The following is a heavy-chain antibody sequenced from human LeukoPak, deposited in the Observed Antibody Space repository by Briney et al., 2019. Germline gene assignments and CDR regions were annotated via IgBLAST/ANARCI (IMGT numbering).Heavy chain of an antibody. V-gene: IGHV1-18*01. Sequence: ASVKVSCKASGYTFTSYGISWVRQAPGQGLEWMGWISAYNGNTNYAQKLQGRVTMTTDTSTSTAYMELRSLRSDDTAVYYCARVYDYYESSGYNDYWGQGTLVTVSS. CDR3: ARVYDYYESSGYNDY. D-gene: IGHD3-22*01. J-gene: IGHJ4*02. CDR2: ISAYNGNT. CDR1: GYTFTSYG.